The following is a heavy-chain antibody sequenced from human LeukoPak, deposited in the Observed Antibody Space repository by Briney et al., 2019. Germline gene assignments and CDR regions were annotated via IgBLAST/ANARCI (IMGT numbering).Heavy chain of an antibody. CDR1: GFTFNNYW. J-gene: IGHJ4*02. CDR2: LKTDGSRT. Sequence: GGSLRLSCAASGFTFNNYWMHWVRQAPGKGLEWVSRLKTDGSRTNYADSVEGRFTISRDNAKNSLYLQMNSLRAEDTAVYYCASEVRGVKLGDYFDYWGQGTLVTVSS. CDR3: ASEVRGVKLGDYFDY. V-gene: IGHV3-74*01. D-gene: IGHD3-10*01.